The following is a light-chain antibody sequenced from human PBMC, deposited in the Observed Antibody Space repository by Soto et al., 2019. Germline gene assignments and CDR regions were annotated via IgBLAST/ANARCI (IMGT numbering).Light chain of an antibody. V-gene: IGLV3-21*02. CDR1: DIGRKS. CDR3: QVWDSSSDHVV. CDR2: DDS. Sequence: SYELTQPPSVSVAPGQTANITCGGTDIGRKSVHWYQQKPGQAPVVVVYDDSDRPSGIPERFSGSNSGNTATLTISRVEAGDEATYYCQVWDSSSDHVVFGGGTKVTVL. J-gene: IGLJ2*01.